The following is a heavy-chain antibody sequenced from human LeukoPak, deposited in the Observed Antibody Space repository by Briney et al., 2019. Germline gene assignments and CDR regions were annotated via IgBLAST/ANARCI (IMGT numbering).Heavy chain of an antibody. V-gene: IGHV4-59*01. D-gene: IGHD6-6*01. J-gene: IGHJ4*02. CDR3: ARVASPIRFDY. CDR2: IYYSGST. CDR1: GGSISSYY. Sequence: SETLSLTCTVSGGSISSYYWSWIRQPPGKGLEWIGYIYYSGSTNYNPSLKSRVAISVDTSKNQFSLKLSSVTAADTAVYYCARVASPIRFDYWGQGTLVTVSS.